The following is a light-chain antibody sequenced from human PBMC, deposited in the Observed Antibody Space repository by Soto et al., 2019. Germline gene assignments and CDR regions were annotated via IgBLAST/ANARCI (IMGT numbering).Light chain of an antibody. V-gene: IGKV3-20*01. CDR2: GAS. J-gene: IGKJ5*01. Sequence: EIVLTQSPGTLSLSPGERATLSCRASQSVRSNFLAWYQQKPGQAPRHLIYGASSRATGIPDRFSGTGSETDFTLTISRLEPEDFAVYYCQQRDSWPITFGQGTRLEVK. CDR1: QSVRSNF. CDR3: QQRDSWPIT.